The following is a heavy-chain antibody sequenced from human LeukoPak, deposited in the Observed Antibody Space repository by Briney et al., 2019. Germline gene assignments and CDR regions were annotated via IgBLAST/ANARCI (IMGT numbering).Heavy chain of an antibody. Sequence: ASVKVSCKAFGYTFTGYYMHWVRQAPGQRLEWMGRINPRNGTTNFEKKFQGRVTMTRNKSISTAYMELSRRRSDDTAMYYCARMSSGWAQHDFDYWGQGTLVTVSS. J-gene: IGHJ4*02. D-gene: IGHD6-19*01. CDR2: INPRNGTT. V-gene: IGHV1-2*06. CDR1: GYTFTGYY. CDR3: ARMSSGWAQHDFDY.